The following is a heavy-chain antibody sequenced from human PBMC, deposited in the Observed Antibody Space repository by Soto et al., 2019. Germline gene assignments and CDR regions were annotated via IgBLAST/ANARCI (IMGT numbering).Heavy chain of an antibody. CDR2: IYHSGST. CDR1: GGSISSSNW. D-gene: IGHD3-16*01. V-gene: IGHV4-4*02. J-gene: IGHJ6*02. Sequence: QVQLQESGPGLVKPSGTLSLTCAVSGGSISSSNWWSWVRQPPGKGLEWIGEIYHSGSTNYNPSLKSRVTISIDKSKNQFPLKLSSVTAADTAVYYCAREGDYVWGSRVEDVWGQGTTVTVSS. CDR3: AREGDYVWGSRVEDV.